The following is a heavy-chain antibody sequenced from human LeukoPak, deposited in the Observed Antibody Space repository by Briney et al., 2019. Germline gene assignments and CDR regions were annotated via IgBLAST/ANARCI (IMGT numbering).Heavy chain of an antibody. D-gene: IGHD6-13*01. CDR3: ARDQGLAAPPPYGLDV. V-gene: IGHV1-69*04. J-gene: IGHJ6*02. Sequence: SVKVSCKTSGGTFSSSAITRVRQAPGQGLEWMGRIIPVLNITSYAQKFQGRVTITADTSTSTVYMELSSLRSEETAVYYCARDQGLAAPPPYGLDVWGQGTTVIVSS. CDR2: IIPVLNIT. CDR1: GGTFSSSA.